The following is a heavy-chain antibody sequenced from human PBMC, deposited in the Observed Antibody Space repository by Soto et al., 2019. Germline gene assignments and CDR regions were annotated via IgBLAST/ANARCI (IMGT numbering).Heavy chain of an antibody. Sequence: QVQLVESGGGVVQPGRSLRLSCAASGFSVSSCAMHWVRQAPGKGLEWVAVVSHDGSNKYYADSVKGRVTISRDNSINTVYLQMNSLRAEDTAVYYCARVSIAVAGIAYYFDYWGQGTLVTVSS. D-gene: IGHD6-19*01. J-gene: IGHJ4*02. CDR2: VSHDGSNK. CDR1: GFSVSSCA. CDR3: ARVSIAVAGIAYYFDY. V-gene: IGHV3-30-3*01.